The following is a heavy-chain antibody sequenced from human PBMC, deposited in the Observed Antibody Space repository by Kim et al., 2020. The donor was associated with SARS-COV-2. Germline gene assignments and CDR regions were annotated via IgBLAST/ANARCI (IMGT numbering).Heavy chain of an antibody. J-gene: IGHJ2*01. CDR3: ARDHRERVHHTATWDFDV. CDR2: IYYSGST. V-gene: IGHV4-59*01. CDR1: GGSISSYY. D-gene: IGHD1-26*01. Sequence: SETLSLTCTVSGGSISSYYWSWIRQPPGKGLEWIGHIYYSGSTNYNPSLKSRVTISVDTSKNQFSLKLSSVTAANTDVYYCARDHRERVHHTATWDFDV.